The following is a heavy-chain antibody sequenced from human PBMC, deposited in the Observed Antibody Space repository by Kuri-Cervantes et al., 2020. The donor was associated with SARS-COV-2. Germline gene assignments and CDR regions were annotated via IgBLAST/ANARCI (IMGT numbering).Heavy chain of an antibody. Sequence: ESLKISCAVSGVSVTGGTYYWAWIRQPAGKGLEWIGYIYYSGSTNYNPSLKSRVTISVDTSKNQFSLKLSSVTAADTAVYYCARLGFSRGYSYGSGNWFDPWGQGTLVTVSS. D-gene: IGHD5-18*01. CDR2: IYYSGST. V-gene: IGHV4-61*10. J-gene: IGHJ5*02. CDR1: GVSVTGGTYY. CDR3: ARLGFSRGYSYGSGNWFDP.